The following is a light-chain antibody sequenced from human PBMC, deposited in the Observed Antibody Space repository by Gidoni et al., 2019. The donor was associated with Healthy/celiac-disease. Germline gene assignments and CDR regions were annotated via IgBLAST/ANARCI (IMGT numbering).Light chain of an antibody. CDR1: QSVSSSY. CDR2: GAS. CDR3: QQDGSSPFT. J-gene: IGKJ3*01. Sequence: ELVLTQSPGTLSLSPGERASQSVSSSYLAWYQQKPGQAPKLLIYGASSRATGIPDRFSGSGSGTDFTLTISRLEPEDFAVYYCQQDGSSPFTFGPGTKVDIK. V-gene: IGKV3-20*01.